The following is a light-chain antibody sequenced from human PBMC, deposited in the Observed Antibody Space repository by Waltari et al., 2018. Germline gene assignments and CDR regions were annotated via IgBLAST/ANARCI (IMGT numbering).Light chain of an antibody. J-gene: IGKJ4*01. CDR2: AAS. V-gene: IGKV1-9*01. CDR1: QDISSY. Sequence: DIQLTPFPSFLSASVGDRVTFSCRAGQDISSYLAWYQQKPGEAPKLLIYAASTLQSGVPSRFSGSGSGTEFTLTISSLQPEDFAAYYCQQLNVYPLTFGGGSKVEIK. CDR3: QQLNVYPLT.